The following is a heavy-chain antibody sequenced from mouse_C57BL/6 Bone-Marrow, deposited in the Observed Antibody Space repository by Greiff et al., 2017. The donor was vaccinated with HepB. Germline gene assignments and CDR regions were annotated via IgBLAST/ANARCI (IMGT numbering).Heavy chain of an antibody. Sequence: VQLQHSGAELVRPGASVKLSCTASGFNIKDDYMHWVKQRPEQGLEWIGWIDPENGDTEYASKFQGKATITADTSSNTAYLQLSSLTSEDTAVYYCARKLDYSRGDFDYWGQGTTLTVSS. V-gene: IGHV14-4*01. J-gene: IGHJ2*01. CDR2: IDPENGDT. D-gene: IGHD2-4*01. CDR1: GFNIKDDY. CDR3: ARKLDYSRGDFDY.